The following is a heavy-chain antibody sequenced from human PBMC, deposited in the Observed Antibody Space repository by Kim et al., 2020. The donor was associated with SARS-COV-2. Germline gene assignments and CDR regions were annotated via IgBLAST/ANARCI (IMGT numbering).Heavy chain of an antibody. J-gene: IGHJ4*02. CDR3: ARVADDYGGRYYFDY. D-gene: IGHD4-17*01. V-gene: IGHV4-30-2*01. Sequence: PPLKRRVTIPGDRAKNQFSLKLSSVTAADTAVYYCARVADDYGGRYYFDYWGQGTLVTVSS.